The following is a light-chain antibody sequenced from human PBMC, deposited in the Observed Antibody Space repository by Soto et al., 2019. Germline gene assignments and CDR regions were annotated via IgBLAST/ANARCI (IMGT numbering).Light chain of an antibody. V-gene: IGKV4-1*01. J-gene: IGKJ3*01. Sequence: DIVMTQSPDSLAVSLGERATINCKSSQSVLYSSNNKNYLAWYQQRPGQPPKLLIYWASDRESGVPNRFSGSGSGTDFTLTISGLQAEDVAVYYCQQYYSTPFTFGPGTKVDIK. CDR1: QSVLYSSNNKNY. CDR3: QQYYSTPFT. CDR2: WAS.